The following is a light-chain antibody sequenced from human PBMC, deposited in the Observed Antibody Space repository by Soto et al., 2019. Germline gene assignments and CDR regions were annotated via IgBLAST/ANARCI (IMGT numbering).Light chain of an antibody. V-gene: IGKV1-5*03. CDR1: QSISSW. J-gene: IGKJ4*01. CDR2: KAS. CDR3: QQYSNFSLT. Sequence: DIQMTQSPSTLSASVGDRVTITCRASQSISSWLAWYQQKPGKAPKLLIQKASSLESGVPSRFSGSGSGTEFTLTISSLQPDDFATYYCQQYSNFSLTFGGGTKVEIK.